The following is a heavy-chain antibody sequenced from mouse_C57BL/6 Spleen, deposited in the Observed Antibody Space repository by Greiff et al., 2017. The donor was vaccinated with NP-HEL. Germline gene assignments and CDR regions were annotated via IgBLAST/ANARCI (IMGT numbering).Heavy chain of an antibody. J-gene: IGHJ3*01. CDR2: ISHGGSYT. Sequence: EVKLMESGGGLVKPGGSLKLSCAASGFTFSSYAMSWVRQTPEKRLEWVATISHGGSYTYYPDNVKGRFTITRDNAKNNLYLQMSHLKSEDTAMYYCASDYYGSSWFAYWGQGTLVTVSA. V-gene: IGHV5-4*03. CDR1: GFTFSSYA. CDR3: ASDYYGSSWFAY. D-gene: IGHD1-1*01.